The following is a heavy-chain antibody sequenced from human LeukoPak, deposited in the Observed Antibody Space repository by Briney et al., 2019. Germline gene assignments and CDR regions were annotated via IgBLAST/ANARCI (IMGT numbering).Heavy chain of an antibody. CDR3: ARDLVTVTKGFDI. CDR2: ISYIGST. V-gene: IGHV4-59*11. Sequence: SETLSLTCAVSDDSFSSHYWTWIRQPPGKGLEWIGYISYIGSTNYNPSLKSRVTISIDTSKNQFSLKLTSVTAADTAVYYCARDLVTVTKGFDIWGQGTMVSVSS. D-gene: IGHD4-17*01. CDR1: DDSFSSHY. J-gene: IGHJ3*02.